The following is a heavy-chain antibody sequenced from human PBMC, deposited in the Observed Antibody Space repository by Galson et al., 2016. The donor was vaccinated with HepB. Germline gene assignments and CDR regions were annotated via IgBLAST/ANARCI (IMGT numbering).Heavy chain of an antibody. J-gene: IGHJ4*02. V-gene: IGHV1-3*01. D-gene: IGHD6-13*01. Sequence: QSGAEVKKPGESLKISCKASGYTFTRYAMHWVRQAPGQRLEWMGWINAGNGYTKYSQEFQVRVTITRDTSASTAYMELSSLRSEDTAVYYCARDRGWGIAAAVDFDYWGQGTLVTFSS. CDR1: GYTFTRYA. CDR3: ARDRGWGIAAAVDFDY. CDR2: INAGNGYT.